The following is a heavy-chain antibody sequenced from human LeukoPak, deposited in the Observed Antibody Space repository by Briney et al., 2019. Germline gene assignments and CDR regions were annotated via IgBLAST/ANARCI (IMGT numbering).Heavy chain of an antibody. CDR2: INEDGSRE. CDR1: GFTFSNFL. J-gene: IGHJ4*02. CDR3: ARDPPRRSDF. Sequence: GGSLRPSCAASGFTFSNFLMTWVRHSPGKGLEWVASINEDGSRELYVDSAKGRFSISRDNANNALSLQMNSLRVEDTAVYYCARDPPRRSDFWGQGTLVTVSS. V-gene: IGHV3-7*01.